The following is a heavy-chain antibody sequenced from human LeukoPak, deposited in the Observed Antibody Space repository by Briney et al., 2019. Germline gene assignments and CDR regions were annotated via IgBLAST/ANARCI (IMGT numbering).Heavy chain of an antibody. CDR2: IYYSGSA. CDR3: ASYSYYYDSSGYFDY. D-gene: IGHD3-22*01. CDR1: GGSISSYY. Sequence: SETLSLTCTVSGGSISSYYWSWIRQPPGKGLEWIGYIYYSGSADYNPSLKSRVTISVDTSKNQFSLKLTSVTAADTAVYYCASYSYYYDSSGYFDYWGQGTLVTVSS. J-gene: IGHJ4*02. V-gene: IGHV4-59*01.